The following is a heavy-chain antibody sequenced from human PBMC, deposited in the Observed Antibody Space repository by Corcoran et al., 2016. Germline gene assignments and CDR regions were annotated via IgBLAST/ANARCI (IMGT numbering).Heavy chain of an antibody. CDR1: GFTFSSYS. D-gene: IGHD3-22*01. CDR2: ISSSSSYI. CDR3: ARVTRIGYYDSSGYSYFDY. V-gene: IGHV3-21*01. Sequence: EVQLVESGGGLVKPGGSLRLSCAASGFTFSSYSMNWVRQAPGKGLEWVSSISSSSSYIYYADSVKGRFTISRDNAKNSLYLQMNSLRAEDTAVYYCARVTRIGYYDSSGYSYFDYWGQGTLVTVSS. J-gene: IGHJ4*02.